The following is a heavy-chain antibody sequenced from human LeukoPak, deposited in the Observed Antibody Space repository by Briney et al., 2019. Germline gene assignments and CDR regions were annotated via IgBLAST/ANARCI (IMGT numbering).Heavy chain of an antibody. CDR1: GYSFTSYW. Sequence: GESLKISCKGSGYSFTSYWIGWVRQMPGKGLEWMGIIYPGDSDTRYSPSFQGQVTISADKSISTAYLQWSSLKASDTAMYYCATLRAGGGYYYGMDVWGQGTTVTVSS. CDR3: ATLRAGGGYYYGMDV. D-gene: IGHD3-16*01. V-gene: IGHV5-51*01. J-gene: IGHJ6*02. CDR2: IYPGDSDT.